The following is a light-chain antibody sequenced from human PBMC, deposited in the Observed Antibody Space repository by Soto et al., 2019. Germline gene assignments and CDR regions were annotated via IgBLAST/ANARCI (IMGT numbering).Light chain of an antibody. V-gene: IGKV1-9*01. CDR3: QQLSRYPLT. J-gene: IGKJ4*01. Sequence: DIQLTQSPSFLSASVGDRVTITCRASQALSNYLAWYQQKPGKAPDLLIYSASTLQSGVPSRFSGSGSETEFTLTLRALQPEDFATYYCQQLSRYPLTFGGGTKVEVK. CDR2: SAS. CDR1: QALSNY.